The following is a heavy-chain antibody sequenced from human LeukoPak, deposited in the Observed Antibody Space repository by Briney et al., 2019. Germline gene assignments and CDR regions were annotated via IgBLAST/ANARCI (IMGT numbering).Heavy chain of an antibody. CDR2: IIPIFGTA. CDR3: ARGNLDIVATINHYYYYYMDV. V-gene: IGHV1-69*13. CDR1: GGTFSSYA. D-gene: IGHD5-12*01. J-gene: IGHJ6*03. Sequence: GASVKVSCKASGGTFSSYAIGWVRQAPGQGLEWMGGIIPIFGTANYAQKFQGRVTITADESTSTAYMELSSLRSEDTAVYYCARGNLDIVATINHYYYYYMDVWGKGTTVTVSS.